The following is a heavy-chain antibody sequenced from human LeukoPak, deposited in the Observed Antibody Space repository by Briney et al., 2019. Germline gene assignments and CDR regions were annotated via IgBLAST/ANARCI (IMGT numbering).Heavy chain of an antibody. CDR1: GFTFSSYA. CDR3: GRMTTVVTFEAFDI. J-gene: IGHJ3*02. D-gene: IGHD4-23*01. CDR2: ISFDGSNK. V-gene: IGHV3-30-3*01. Sequence: GGSLRLSCAASGFTFSSYAMHWVRQAPGKGLEGVAVISFDGSNKYYPDSVNHRFNIYRENSKNTLNQQTNSLRAGDTAVYYCGRMTTVVTFEAFDIWAQGTRVTVSS.